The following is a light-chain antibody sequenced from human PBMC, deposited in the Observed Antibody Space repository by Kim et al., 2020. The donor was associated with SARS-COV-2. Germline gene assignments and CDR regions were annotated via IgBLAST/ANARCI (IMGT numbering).Light chain of an antibody. Sequence: ALGQTVRITCQGASIRSYYATWCQQKPGQAPKVVIYGKNNRPSGIPDRCSGSSSGNTASLTITGTQAGDEADYYCNSRDSNDNVVFGGGTQLTVL. V-gene: IGLV3-19*01. CDR2: GKN. CDR1: SIRSYY. CDR3: NSRDSNDNVV. J-gene: IGLJ2*01.